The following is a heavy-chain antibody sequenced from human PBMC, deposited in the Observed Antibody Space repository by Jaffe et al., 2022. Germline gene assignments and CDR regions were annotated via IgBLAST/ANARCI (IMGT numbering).Heavy chain of an antibody. CDR3: ARVPSIDCSSTSCYGGWLDY. J-gene: IGHJ4*02. CDR2: INAGNGNT. V-gene: IGHV1-3*01. D-gene: IGHD2-2*01. Sequence: QVQLVQSGAEVKKPGASVKVSCKASGYTFTSYAMHWVRQAPGQRLEWMGWINAGNGNTKYSQKFQGRVTITRDTSASTAYMELSSLRSEDTAVYYCARVPSIDCSSTSCYGGWLDYWGQGTLVTVSS. CDR1: GYTFTSYA.